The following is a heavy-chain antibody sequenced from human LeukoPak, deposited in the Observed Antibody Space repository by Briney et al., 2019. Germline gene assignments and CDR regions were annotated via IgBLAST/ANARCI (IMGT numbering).Heavy chain of an antibody. CDR1: GYTFTSYY. D-gene: IGHD2-21*02. CDR2: INPSGGST. J-gene: IGHJ4*02. Sequence: ASVKVSCKASGYTFTSYYMHWVRQAPGQGLEWMGIINPSGGSTSYAQKFQGRVTMTRDTSTSTVYMELSSLRSEDMAVYYCARGYRYCGGDCPPFDYWGQGTLVTVSS. CDR3: ARGYRYCGGDCPPFDY. V-gene: IGHV1-46*01.